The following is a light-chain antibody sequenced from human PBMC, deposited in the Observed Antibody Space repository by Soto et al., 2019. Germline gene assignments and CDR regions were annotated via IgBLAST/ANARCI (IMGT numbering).Light chain of an antibody. J-gene: IGKJ4*01. Sequence: EIVVTQSPATLSLSPGERATLSCRASQSVSSYLAWYQQKPGQAPRLLIYDASNRATGIPARFSGSGSGTDFTLTISSLEHEDFEVYYCQQRRNWKGATFGGRTKVGIK. V-gene: IGKV3-11*01. CDR1: QSVSSY. CDR2: DAS. CDR3: QQRRNWKGAT.